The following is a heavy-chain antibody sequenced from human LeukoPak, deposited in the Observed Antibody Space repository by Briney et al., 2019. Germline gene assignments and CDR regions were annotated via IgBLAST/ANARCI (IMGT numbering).Heavy chain of an antibody. D-gene: IGHD3-10*01. CDR3: ARRPGTYYGSGSSFDY. CDR2: IYPGDSDT. J-gene: IGHJ4*02. CDR1: GYTFTSYW. Sequence: GESLKISCKGSGYTFTSYWIGWVRQMPGKGLEWMGIIYPGDSDTRYSPSFQGQVTISADKSISTAYLQWSSLKASDTAMYYCARRPGTYYGSGSSFDYWGQGTLVTVSS. V-gene: IGHV5-51*01.